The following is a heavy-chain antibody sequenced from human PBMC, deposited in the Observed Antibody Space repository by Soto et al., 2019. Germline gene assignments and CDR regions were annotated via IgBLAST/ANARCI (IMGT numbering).Heavy chain of an antibody. Sequence: SETLSLTCAVYGGSFSGYYWSWIRQPPGKGLEWIGEINHSGSTNYNPSLKSRVTISVDTSKNQFSLKLSSVTAADTAVYYCARGRRAIFGVVIKSGSWFDPWGQGSLVTVSS. V-gene: IGHV4-34*01. J-gene: IGHJ5*02. D-gene: IGHD3-3*01. CDR1: GGSFSGYY. CDR3: ARGRRAIFGVVIKSGSWFDP. CDR2: INHSGST.